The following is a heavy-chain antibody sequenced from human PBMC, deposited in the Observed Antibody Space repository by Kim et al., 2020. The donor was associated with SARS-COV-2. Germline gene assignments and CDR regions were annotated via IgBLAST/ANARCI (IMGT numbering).Heavy chain of an antibody. V-gene: IGHV3-15*05. J-gene: IGHJ6*02. D-gene: IGHD3-9*01. CDR1: GFTFSNAW. CDR2: IKSKTDGGTT. Sequence: GGSLRLSCAASGFTFSNAWMSWVRQAPGKGLEWVGRIKSKTDGGTTDYAAPVKGRFTISRDDSKNTLYLQMNSPKTEDTAVYYCTTDALDTYYDILTGYYKPQDYYGMDVWGQGTTVTVSS. CDR3: TTDALDTYYDILTGYYKPQDYYGMDV.